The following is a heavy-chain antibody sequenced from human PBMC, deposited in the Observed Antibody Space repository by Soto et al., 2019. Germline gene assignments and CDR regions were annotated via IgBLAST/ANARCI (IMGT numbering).Heavy chain of an antibody. CDR3: TRDNIENSDGLYDAFDI. Sequence: GASVKVSCKTSGYTFTDYYTHWVRQAPGQGLEWMGWMNPKSGGAYFAQKFQGRVTLTRDTSIGTAYIEVNSLTSDDTAVYFCTRDNIENSDGLYDAFDIRGQGTTVTV. V-gene: IGHV1-2*02. J-gene: IGHJ3*02. CDR1: GYTFTDYY. D-gene: IGHD5-18*01. CDR2: MNPKSGGA.